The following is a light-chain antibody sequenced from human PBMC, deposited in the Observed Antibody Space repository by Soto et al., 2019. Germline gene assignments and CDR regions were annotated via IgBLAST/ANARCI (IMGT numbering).Light chain of an antibody. J-gene: IGKJ2*01. CDR3: QQTYSTPRYT. V-gene: IGKV1-39*01. CDR1: QSIQNY. CDR2: DAS. Sequence: DIQMTQSPPSLSVSVGDRVTITCRASQSIQNYVNWYQQKPGKAPKLLIYDASSLHVSAPSMFSGHGSVIDFTLIISSLQPEYFATYYCQQTYSTPRYTFGQGTKLEIK.